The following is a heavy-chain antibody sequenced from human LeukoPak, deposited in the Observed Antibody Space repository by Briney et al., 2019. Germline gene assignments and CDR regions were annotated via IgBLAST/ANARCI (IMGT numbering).Heavy chain of an antibody. D-gene: IGHD4-17*01. J-gene: IGHJ4*02. CDR3: AKGGVYGDYYFDY. CDR1: EFTFSSYA. CDR2: IGGSGGST. Sequence: PGGSLRLSCAASEFTFSSYAMSWVRQAPGKGLEWVSSIGGSGGSTYSADSVKGRFTISRDNSKNTLYLQMNSLRVEDTALYYCAKGGVYGDYYFDYWGQGTLVTVSS. V-gene: IGHV3-23*01.